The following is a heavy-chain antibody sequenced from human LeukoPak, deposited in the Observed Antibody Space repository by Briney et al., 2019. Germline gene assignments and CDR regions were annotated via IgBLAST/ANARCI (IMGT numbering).Heavy chain of an antibody. CDR1: GYTFTGYY. V-gene: IGHV1-2*02. CDR3: ARVGGGAEMDV. D-gene: IGHD4-23*01. J-gene: IGHJ6*04. Sequence: SVNDSFKSSGYTFTGYYMHWLGPAPARGLDWMGWINTKSGGTNYAQKFQGGVTMTRDTSISTDYMELSRLRCDDTAVYYCARVGGGAEMDVWGKGTTVTVSS. CDR2: INTKSGGT.